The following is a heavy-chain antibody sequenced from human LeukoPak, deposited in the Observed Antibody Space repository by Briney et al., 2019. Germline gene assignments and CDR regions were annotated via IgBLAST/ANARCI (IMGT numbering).Heavy chain of an antibody. D-gene: IGHD3-22*01. Sequence: GRSLRLSCAASGFTFSSYGMHWVRQAPGKGLEWVAVISYDGSNKYYADSVKGRFTISRDNSENTLYLQMNSLRADDTAVYYCANEDYYDSSAFLAHWGQGTLVTVSS. V-gene: IGHV3-30*18. CDR3: ANEDYYDSSAFLAH. CDR2: ISYDGSNK. J-gene: IGHJ4*02. CDR1: GFTFSSYG.